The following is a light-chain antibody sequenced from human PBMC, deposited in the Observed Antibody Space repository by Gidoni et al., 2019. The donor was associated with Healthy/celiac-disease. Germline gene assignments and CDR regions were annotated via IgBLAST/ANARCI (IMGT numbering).Light chain of an antibody. CDR1: NIGSKS. V-gene: IGLV3-21*02. CDR3: QVWDSSSDHYV. CDR2: DDS. Sequence: SYVLTQPPSVSVAPGQTARITCGGTNIGSKSVHWYQQKPGQAPVLVVYDDSDRPSGIPERFSGSNSVNTATLTISRVEAGDEADYYCQVWDSSSDHYVFGTGTKVTVL. J-gene: IGLJ1*01.